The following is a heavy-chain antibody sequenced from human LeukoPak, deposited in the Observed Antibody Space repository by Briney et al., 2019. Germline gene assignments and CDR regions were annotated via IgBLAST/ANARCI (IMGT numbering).Heavy chain of an antibody. J-gene: IGHJ4*02. CDR3: ARRFYDNLTGHTWYDY. CDR2: INPSGGST. CDR1: GHSLTSYS. Sequence: ASVKVSCKAFGHSLTSYSMHWVRQAPGQGLEWMGIINPSGGSTSYAQKFQGRVTMTRDTSTSTVYMEVTSLRSEDTAVYYCARRFYDNLTGHTWYDYWGQGTLVTVSS. D-gene: IGHD3-9*01. V-gene: IGHV1-46*01.